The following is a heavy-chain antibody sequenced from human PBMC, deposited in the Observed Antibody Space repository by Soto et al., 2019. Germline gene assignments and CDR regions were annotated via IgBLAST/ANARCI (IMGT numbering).Heavy chain of an antibody. D-gene: IGHD3-10*01. J-gene: IGHJ4*02. CDR2: IYYSGST. V-gene: IGHV4-30-4*01. CDR3: ARVGGFGATTIDC. CDR1: GGSISSGDYY. Sequence: SETPSLTCTVSGGSISSGDYYWSWIRQPPGKGLEWIGYIYYSGSTYYNPSLKSRVTISVDTSKNQFSLKLSSVTAADTAVYYCARVGGFGATTIDCWGQGTLVTVS.